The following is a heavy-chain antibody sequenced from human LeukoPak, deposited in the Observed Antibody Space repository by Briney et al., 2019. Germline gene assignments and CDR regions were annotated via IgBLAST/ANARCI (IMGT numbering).Heavy chain of an antibody. CDR3: ARGIAVAGTGLDY. J-gene: IGHJ4*02. CDR2: MNPNSGNT. V-gene: IGHV1-8*02. CDR1: GYTFTDFY. Sequence: GASVKVSCKTSGYTFTDFYLHWVRQAPGQGLEWMGWMNPNSGNTGYAQKFQGRVTMTRNTSISTAYMELSSLRSEDTAVYYCARGIAVAGTGLDYWGQGTLVTVSS. D-gene: IGHD6-19*01.